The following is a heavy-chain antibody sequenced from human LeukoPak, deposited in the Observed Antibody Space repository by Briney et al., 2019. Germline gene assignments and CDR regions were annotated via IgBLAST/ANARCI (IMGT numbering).Heavy chain of an antibody. CDR3: ARHRLHRIYYDTTGYYHDACDI. J-gene: IGHJ3*02. Sequence: ASVKVSCKASGYTFTNYGISWVRQAPGQGLEWMRWICAYTGNTNYAQKLQGRVTMTTDTSTSTAYMELRSLRSDDTAVYFCARHRLHRIYYDTTGYYHDACDIWGQGTMVTVSS. CDR1: GYTFTNYG. V-gene: IGHV1-18*01. D-gene: IGHD3-22*01. CDR2: ICAYTGNT.